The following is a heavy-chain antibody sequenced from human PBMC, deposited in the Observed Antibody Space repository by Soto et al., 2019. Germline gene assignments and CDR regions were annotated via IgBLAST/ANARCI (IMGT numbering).Heavy chain of an antibody. CDR3: AKGDSGTYTLDY. V-gene: IGHV3-30*18. D-gene: IGHD1-26*01. CDR2: ISYDGSNK. Sequence: QVQLVECGGGVVQPGRSLRLSCAASGFTFSSYGIHWVRQAPGKGLEWVAVISYDGSNKYYGDSVKGRFTISRDNSKNTLYLQMNSLRAEDTAVYYCAKGDSGTYTLDYWGQGTLVTVSS. J-gene: IGHJ4*02. CDR1: GFTFSSYG.